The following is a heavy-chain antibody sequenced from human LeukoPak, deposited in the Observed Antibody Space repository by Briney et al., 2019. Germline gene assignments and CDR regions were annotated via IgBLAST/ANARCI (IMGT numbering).Heavy chain of an antibody. J-gene: IGHJ5*02. D-gene: IGHD3-16*01. V-gene: IGHV4-39*07. CDR2: INFSGTT. CDR3: ARDRGGGWFDP. CDR1: GGSISSSRFF. Sequence: SETLSLTCTVSGGSISSSRFFWAWIRQPPGKGLEWIGNINFSGTTYYNPSLKSRVTISVDRSKNQFSLKLSSVTAADTAVYYCARDRGGGWFDPWGQGTLVTVSS.